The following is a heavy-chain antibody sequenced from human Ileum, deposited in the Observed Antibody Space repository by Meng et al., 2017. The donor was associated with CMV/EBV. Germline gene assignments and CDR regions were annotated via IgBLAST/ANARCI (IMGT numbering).Heavy chain of an antibody. V-gene: IGHV3-53*01. CDR1: GFTVSSIY. CDR3: AKGDGRPHYYFDY. Sequence: GGSLRLSCAVSGFTVSSIYLSWVRQAPGKGLEWVSTIYTGGSTFYTDSVEGRFVISRDTSKNTLYLQMNSLRPEDTAIYYCAKGDGRPHYYFDYWGQGTLVTVSS. CDR2: IYTGGST. J-gene: IGHJ4*02.